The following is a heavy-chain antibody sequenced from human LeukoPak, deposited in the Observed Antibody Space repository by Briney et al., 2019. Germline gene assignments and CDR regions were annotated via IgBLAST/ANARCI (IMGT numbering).Heavy chain of an antibody. CDR1: GFTFSSYA. J-gene: IGHJ5*02. V-gene: IGHV3-23*01. CDR2: ISGSGGST. D-gene: IGHD2-2*01. CDR3: AKDLLLGDCSSTSCYHNWFDP. Sequence: GGSLRLSCAASGFTFSSYAMSWVRQAPGKGLEWVSAISGSGGSTYYADSAKGRFTISRDNSKNTLYLQMNSLRAEDTAVYYCAKDLLLGDCSSTSCYHNWFDPWGQGTLVTVSS.